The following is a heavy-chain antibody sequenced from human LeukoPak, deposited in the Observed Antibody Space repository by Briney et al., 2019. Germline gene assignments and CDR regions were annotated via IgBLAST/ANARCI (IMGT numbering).Heavy chain of an antibody. Sequence: KSGGSLRLSCAASGFTFSSYSMNWVRQAPGKGLEWVSSISSSSTYIYYADSVKGRFTISRDNAKNSLYLQMNSLRDEDTAVYYCARGSPNLFDYWGQGTLVTVSS. CDR1: GFTFSSYS. J-gene: IGHJ4*02. D-gene: IGHD1-14*01. CDR3: ARGSPNLFDY. CDR2: ISSSSTYI. V-gene: IGHV3-21*01.